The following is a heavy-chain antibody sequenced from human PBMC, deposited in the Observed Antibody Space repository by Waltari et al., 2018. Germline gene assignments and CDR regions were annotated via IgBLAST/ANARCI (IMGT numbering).Heavy chain of an antibody. CDR3: ARGDKGGSGAYYAFDI. CDR1: GDSITNADYS. D-gene: IGHD1-26*01. V-gene: IGHV4-30-4*08. CDR2: ISSTGNT. Sequence: QVQLQESGPGLVQPSLTLSLTCTVPGDSITNADYSWNWFRQSPGEALEWIGYISSTGNTYYKPSLKSRITISLDTSKSHFSLNLSSVTAADTAVYYCARGDKGGSGAYYAFDIWGQGTNVTVSS. J-gene: IGHJ3*02.